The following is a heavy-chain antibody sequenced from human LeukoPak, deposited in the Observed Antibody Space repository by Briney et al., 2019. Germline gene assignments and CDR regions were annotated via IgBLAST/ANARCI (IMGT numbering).Heavy chain of an antibody. V-gene: IGHV1-8*01. CDR1: GYTFTSYD. CDR3: AICMNTATVNDAFDI. Sequence: ASVKVSCKASGYTFTSYDINWVRQATGQGLEWMGWMNPNSGNTGYAQKFQGRVTMTRNTSISTAYMELSSLRSEDTAVYYCAICMNTATVNDAFDIWGQGTMVTVSS. CDR2: MNPNSGNT. D-gene: IGHD5-18*01. J-gene: IGHJ3*02.